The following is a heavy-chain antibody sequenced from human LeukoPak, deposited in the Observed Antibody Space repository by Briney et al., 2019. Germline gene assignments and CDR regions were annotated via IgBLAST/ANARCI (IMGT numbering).Heavy chain of an antibody. CDR3: ARDRYCSGGSCLRSWFDP. CDR2: INAGNGNT. V-gene: IGHV1-3*01. Sequence: ASVKVSCKASGYTFTSYAMHWVRQAPGQRLEWMGWINAGNGNTKYSQKFQGRVTITRGTSASTAYMELSSLRSEDTAVYYCARDRYCSGGSCLRSWFDPWGQGTLVTVSS. J-gene: IGHJ5*02. CDR1: GYTFTSYA. D-gene: IGHD2-15*01.